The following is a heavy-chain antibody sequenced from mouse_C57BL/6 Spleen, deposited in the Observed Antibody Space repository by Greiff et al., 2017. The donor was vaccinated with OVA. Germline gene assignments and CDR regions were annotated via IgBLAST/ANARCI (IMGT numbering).Heavy chain of an antibody. CDR3: TDLGDGTHGAMDY. J-gene: IGHJ4*01. CDR2: IDPENGDT. Sequence: VQLQQSGAELVRPGASVKLSCTASGFNIKDDYMHWVKQRPEQGLEWIGWIDPENGDTEYASKFQGKATITADTSSNTAYLQLSSLTSEDTAVYYCTDLGDGTHGAMDYWGQGTSVTVSS. CDR1: GFNIKDDY. D-gene: IGHD2-3*01. V-gene: IGHV14-4*01.